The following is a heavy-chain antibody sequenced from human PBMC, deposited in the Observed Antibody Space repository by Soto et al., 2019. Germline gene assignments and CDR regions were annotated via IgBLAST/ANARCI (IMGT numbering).Heavy chain of an antibody. J-gene: IGHJ1*01. CDR3: ATGTAAPAH. D-gene: IGHD6-13*01. CDR1: GFTFSNFD. Sequence: EVQLLESGGGLVQPGGSLRLSCAASGFTFSNFDMSWVRQAPGKGLEWVSGISTSGGTTYYADSVKGRFTSSRDNSKNTLYLQTTSLRAEDTPVYYCATGTAAPAHWGQGTLVTVSS. V-gene: IGHV3-23*01. CDR2: ISTSGGTT.